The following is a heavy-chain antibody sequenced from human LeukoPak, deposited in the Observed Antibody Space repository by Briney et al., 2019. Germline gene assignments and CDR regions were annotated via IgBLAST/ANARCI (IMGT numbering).Heavy chain of an antibody. Sequence: KPSETLSLTCSVSGGSTNNYFWSWIRQSAGKGLEWIGRVIPYGTSNYNPSLKSRVTMSVDTSKNLVSLRLTSLTAADTAVYYCARDRRPRAVAGAYISYGMDVWGQGTTVTVSS. J-gene: IGHJ6*02. D-gene: IGHD6-19*01. CDR2: VIPYGTS. CDR3: ARDRRPRAVAGAYISYGMDV. V-gene: IGHV4-4*07. CDR1: GGSTNNYF.